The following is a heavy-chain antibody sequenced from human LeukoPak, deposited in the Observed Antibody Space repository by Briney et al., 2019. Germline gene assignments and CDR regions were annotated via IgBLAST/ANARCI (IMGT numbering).Heavy chain of an antibody. Sequence: PSEALSLTCAVYGGSFSGYYWSWIRQPPGKGLEWIGEINHSGSTNYNPSLKSRVTISVDTSKNQFSLKLSSVTAADTAVYYCARRGGYDSSQPYPYYFDYWGQGTLVTVSS. J-gene: IGHJ4*02. D-gene: IGHD3-22*01. CDR1: GGSFSGYY. CDR3: ARRGGYDSSQPYPYYFDY. V-gene: IGHV4-34*01. CDR2: INHSGST.